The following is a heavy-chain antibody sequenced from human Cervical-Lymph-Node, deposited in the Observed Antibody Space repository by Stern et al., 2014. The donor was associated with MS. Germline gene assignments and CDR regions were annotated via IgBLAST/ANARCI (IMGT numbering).Heavy chain of an antibody. CDR2: VWRDGGKV. V-gene: IGHV3-33*01. CDR3: ARDLSSSGYYSDSCFDY. D-gene: IGHD6-25*01. CDR1: GFPLGGYA. J-gene: IGHJ4*02. Sequence: VQLVESGGGVVRPGRSLRLSCATSGFPLGGYAMHWVRQAPGKGLEGVAIVWRDGGKVYYSDSVQGRFTISRDNSRNTVYLQMNSLRVEDTAVYYCARDLSSSGYYSDSCFDYWGQGTLVTVSS.